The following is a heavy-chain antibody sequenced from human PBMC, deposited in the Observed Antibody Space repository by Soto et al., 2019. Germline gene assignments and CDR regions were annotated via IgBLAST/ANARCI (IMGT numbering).Heavy chain of an antibody. D-gene: IGHD2-2*01. CDR3: VSSRSAIYGDALDV. CDR1: GGSISSYF. Sequence: SETLSLTCSVSGGSISSYFRNWLRQPPGKGLEWIGYIYDDGTTDHNPSLKSRVTILLDMSKNQFSLKLSSVTAADTAVYYCVSSRSAIYGDALDVWGQGTMVTVSS. V-gene: IGHV4-59*03. CDR2: IYDDGTT. J-gene: IGHJ3*01.